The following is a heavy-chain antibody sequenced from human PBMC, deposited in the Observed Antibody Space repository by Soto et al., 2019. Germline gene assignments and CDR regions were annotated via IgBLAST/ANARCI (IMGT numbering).Heavy chain of an antibody. CDR2: TYYRSNWYT. V-gene: IGHV6-1*01. J-gene: IGHJ4*02. CDR3: ARGSYYSGWV. Sequence: SQTLSLTCAISGDSVSSTSTSWSWIRQSPSRGLEWLGRTYYRSNWYTDYAVSVKSRITISPDTSKNQFSLQLNSVTPEDTAVYYCARGSYYSGWVWGQGTLVTVSS. CDR1: GDSVSSTSTS. D-gene: IGHD6-19*01.